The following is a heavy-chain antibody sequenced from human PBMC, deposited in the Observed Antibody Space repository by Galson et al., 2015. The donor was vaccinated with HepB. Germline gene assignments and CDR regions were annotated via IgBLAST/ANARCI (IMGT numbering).Heavy chain of an antibody. Sequence: SVKVSCKASGYTFTSYAMHWVRQAPGQRLEWMGWINAGNGNTKYSQKFQGRVTITRDTSASTAYMELSSLRSEDTAVYYCARCLGATFGGVPNWFDPWGQGTLVTVSS. CDR1: GYTFTSYA. V-gene: IGHV1-3*01. J-gene: IGHJ5*02. CDR3: ARCLGATFGGVPNWFDP. CDR2: INAGNGNT. D-gene: IGHD3-16*01.